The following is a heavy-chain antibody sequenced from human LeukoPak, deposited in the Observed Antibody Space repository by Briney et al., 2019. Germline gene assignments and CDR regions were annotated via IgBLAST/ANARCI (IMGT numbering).Heavy chain of an antibody. J-gene: IGHJ4*02. CDR3: ARGNTGTGDY. CDR1: GFTVSSNY. CDR2: IKEDGSDY. D-gene: IGHD1/OR15-1a*01. Sequence: GGSLRLSCAASGFTVSSNYMSWVRQAPGKGLEWVANIKEDGSDYYYVGSVKGRFTISRDNAKNSLYLQMNSLRADDTAVYYCARGNTGTGDYWGQGTLVTVSS. V-gene: IGHV3-7*03.